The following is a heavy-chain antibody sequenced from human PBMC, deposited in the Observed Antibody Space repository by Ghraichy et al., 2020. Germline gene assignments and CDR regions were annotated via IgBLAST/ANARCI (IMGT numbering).Heavy chain of an antibody. D-gene: IGHD2-8*02. V-gene: IGHV3-48*02. J-gene: IGHJ6*02. CDR2: ISSSSSTI. Sequence: LSLTCAASGFTFSSYSMNWVRQAPGKGLEWVSYISSSSSTIYYADSVKGRFTISRDNAKNSLYLQMNSLRDEDTAVYYCARDKFTGSLFYYYYGMDVWGQGTTVTVSS. CDR1: GFTFSSYS. CDR3: ARDKFTGSLFYYYYGMDV.